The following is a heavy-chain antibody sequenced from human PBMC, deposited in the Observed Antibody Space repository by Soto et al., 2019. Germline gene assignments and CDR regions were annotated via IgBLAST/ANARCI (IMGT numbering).Heavy chain of an antibody. CDR1: GGSVTTNAFS. Sequence: SETLSLTCTVSGGSVTTNAFSWTPLRQHPGQGPECIGDISSSRRASYSPSLKRRVAISPDASKNHFTLQLTSVTAADTAVYYCARALSTHIAVAGMGYFASWAPGTRGTVS. J-gene: IGHJ4*02. D-gene: IGHD6-19*01. V-gene: IGHV4-31*03. CDR2: ISSSRRA. CDR3: ARALSTHIAVAGMGYFAS.